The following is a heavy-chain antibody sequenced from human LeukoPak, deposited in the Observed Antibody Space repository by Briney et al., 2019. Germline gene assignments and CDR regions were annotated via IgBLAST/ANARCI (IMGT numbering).Heavy chain of an antibody. D-gene: IGHD6-13*01. Sequence: SETLSLTCAAYGGSLSGFYWSWIRQPPGKGLEWIGEINHSGSTHYNPSLKSRVTVSVDTSKNQFSLKLRSLTAADTAVYYCARGLSSSYYREGENWGQGTLVTVSS. V-gene: IGHV4-34*01. CDR3: ARGLSSSYYREGEN. J-gene: IGHJ4*02. CDR2: INHSGST. CDR1: GGSLSGFY.